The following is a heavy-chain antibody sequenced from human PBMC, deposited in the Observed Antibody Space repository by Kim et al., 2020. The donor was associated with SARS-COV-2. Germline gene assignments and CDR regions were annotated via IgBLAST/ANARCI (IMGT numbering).Heavy chain of an antibody. Sequence: GGSLRLSCAASGFTFSSYAMHWVRQAPGKGLEWVAVISYDGSNKYYADSVKGRFTISRDNSKNTLYLQMNSLRAEDTAVYYCARDYYDSGWGVDYWGQGTLVTVSS. CDR3: ARDYYDSGWGVDY. J-gene: IGHJ4*02. CDR2: ISYDGSNK. V-gene: IGHV3-30*04. D-gene: IGHD3-22*01. CDR1: GFTFSSYA.